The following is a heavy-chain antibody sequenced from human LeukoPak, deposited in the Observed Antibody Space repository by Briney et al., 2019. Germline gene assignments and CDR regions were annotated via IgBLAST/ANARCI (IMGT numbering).Heavy chain of an antibody. CDR2: ISSSGSTI. V-gene: IGHV3-48*03. CDR3: ASSIRITFGGVIPAPFDY. J-gene: IGHJ4*02. CDR1: GFTLSSYE. Sequence: GGSMTLSCPASGFTLSSYEMNWVRQAPGEGLEWVSYISSSGSTIYYADSVKGRFTTSRDNAKNSLYLQINSLRAEDTAVYYCASSIRITFGGVIPAPFDYWGQGTLVTVSS. D-gene: IGHD3-16*02.